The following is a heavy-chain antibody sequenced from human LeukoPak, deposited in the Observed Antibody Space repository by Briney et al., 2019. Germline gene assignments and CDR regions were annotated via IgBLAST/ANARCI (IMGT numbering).Heavy chain of an antibody. Sequence: GGSLRLSCAASGFTFSDYYLSWIRQAPGKGLEWVSYISHSGSTIYYADSVKGRFSVSRDNAKNSLYLQMNSLRAEDTAVYYCASCDQLLGVYYYYGMDVWGQGTTVTVSS. V-gene: IGHV3-11*01. J-gene: IGHJ6*02. CDR3: ASCDQLLGVYYYYGMDV. D-gene: IGHD2-2*01. CDR2: ISHSGSTI. CDR1: GFTFSDYY.